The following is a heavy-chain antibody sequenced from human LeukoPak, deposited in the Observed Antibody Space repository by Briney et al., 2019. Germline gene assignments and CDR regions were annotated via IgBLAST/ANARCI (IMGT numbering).Heavy chain of an antibody. CDR3: ARGRIFDWLLDY. CDR2: INPNSGGT. J-gene: IGHJ4*02. V-gene: IGHV1-2*02. D-gene: IGHD3-9*01. Sequence: GASVKVSCKASGYTFTGYYMHWVRQAPGQGLEWMGWINPNSGGTNYAQKFQGGVAMTRDTSISTAYMELSRLRSDDTAVYYCARGRIFDWLLDYWGQGTLVTVSS. CDR1: GYTFTGYY.